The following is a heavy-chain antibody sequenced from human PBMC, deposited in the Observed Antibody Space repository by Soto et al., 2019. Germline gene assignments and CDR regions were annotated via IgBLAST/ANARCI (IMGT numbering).Heavy chain of an antibody. V-gene: IGHV3-30*18. CDR2: ISYDGSNK. CDR3: AKEGVVHHYYYYYYGMDV. CDR1: GFTFSSYG. D-gene: IGHD3-3*01. J-gene: IGHJ6*02. Sequence: PGGSLRLSCAASGFTFSSYGMHWVRQAPGKGLEWVAVISYDGSNKYYADSVKGRFTISRDNSKNTLYLQMNSLRAEDTALYYCAKEGVVHHYYYYYYGMDVWGQGTTVTVSS.